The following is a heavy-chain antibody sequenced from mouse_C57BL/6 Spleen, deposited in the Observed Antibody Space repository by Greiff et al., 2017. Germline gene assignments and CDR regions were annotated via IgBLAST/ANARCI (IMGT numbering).Heavy chain of an antibody. CDR3: ARGGFNSNFSWFAY. D-gene: IGHD2-5*01. Sequence: QVQLKQSGAELVKPGASVKMSCKASGYTFTSYWITWVKQRPGQGLEWIGDIYPGSGSTNYNEKFKSKATLTVDTSSSTAYMQLSSLTSEDSAVYYCARGGFNSNFSWFAYWGQGTLVTVSA. J-gene: IGHJ3*01. CDR2: IYPGSGST. CDR1: GYTFTSYW. V-gene: IGHV1-55*01.